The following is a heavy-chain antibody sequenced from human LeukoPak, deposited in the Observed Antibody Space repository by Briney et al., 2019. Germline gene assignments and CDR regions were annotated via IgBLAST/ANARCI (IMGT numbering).Heavy chain of an antibody. D-gene: IGHD3-10*01. J-gene: IGHJ4*02. CDR2: ISTSGGDT. CDR3: AKGSGTSRPYYLDY. Sequence: TGGSLRLSCAASGFAFNNYVMTWVRQAPGKGLDWFSAISTSGGDTYYADSVKGRFTISRDNSRSTMYLQMSSLTAADTAIYYCAKGSGTSRPYYLDYWGRGTLVTVSS. V-gene: IGHV3-23*01. CDR1: GFAFNNYV.